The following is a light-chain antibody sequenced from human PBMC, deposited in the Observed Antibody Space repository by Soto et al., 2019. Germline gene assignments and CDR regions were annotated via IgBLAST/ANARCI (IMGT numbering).Light chain of an antibody. Sequence: ELVMTQSPATLSVSPGERATLSCRASRGISSNLAWYQQKPGQAPRLLIYGASTRATGIPARFSGSGSGTQFTLTISSLQSEDFAVYHCQQYNNWPPGGTFGQGTRLEIK. V-gene: IGKV3-15*01. J-gene: IGKJ5*01. CDR1: RGISSN. CDR2: GAS. CDR3: QQYNNWPPGGT.